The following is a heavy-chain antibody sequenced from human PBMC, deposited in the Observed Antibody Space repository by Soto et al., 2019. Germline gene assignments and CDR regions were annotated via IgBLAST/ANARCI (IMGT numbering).Heavy chain of an antibody. CDR2: VAHNGGT. D-gene: IGHD1-26*01. Sequence: SETLSLTCTVSGDSISSNQWGWIRQAPGKGLEWIGYVAHNGGTNYNPSLQSRLTVSKDMSRDQFSLKLSSVTAADTAVYYCARDRLGSLDYWGQGTLVTVSS. CDR1: GDSISSNQ. CDR3: ARDRLGSLDY. V-gene: IGHV4-59*01. J-gene: IGHJ4*02.